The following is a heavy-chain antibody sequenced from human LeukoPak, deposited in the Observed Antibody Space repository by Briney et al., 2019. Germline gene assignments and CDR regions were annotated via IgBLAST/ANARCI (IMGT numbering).Heavy chain of an antibody. D-gene: IGHD6-19*01. CDR1: GGSISSSSYY. Sequence: SETLSLTCTVSGGSISSSSYYWGWIRQPPGKGLEWIGSIYYSGSTYYNPSLKSRVTISVDTSKNRFSLKLSSVTAADTAVYYCASIQWLADYYCYYMDVWGKGTTVTVSS. CDR2: IYYSGST. CDR3: ASIQWLADYYCYYMDV. J-gene: IGHJ6*03. V-gene: IGHV4-39*01.